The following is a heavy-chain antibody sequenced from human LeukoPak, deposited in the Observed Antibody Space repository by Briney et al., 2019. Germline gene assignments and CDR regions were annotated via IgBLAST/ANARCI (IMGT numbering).Heavy chain of an antibody. CDR3: VRGTGY. Sequence: GGSLRLSCSVSGFTFSTYVMHWVRQAPGKGLEYVSAISSKGDNTYYADSVKGRFTIPRDNSKNTLYLQMSSLRADDTAVYYCVRGTGYWGQGTLVTVSS. CDR1: GFTFSTYV. J-gene: IGHJ4*02. CDR2: ISSKGDNT. V-gene: IGHV3-64D*06.